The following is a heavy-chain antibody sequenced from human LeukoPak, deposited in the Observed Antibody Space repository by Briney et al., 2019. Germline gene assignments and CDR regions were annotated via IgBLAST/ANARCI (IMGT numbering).Heavy chain of an antibody. CDR2: ISSSSTTI. CDR1: GFTFSSYS. D-gene: IGHD4-11*01. Sequence: GGSLRLSCAASGFTFSSYSMNWVRQAPGKGLEWVSHISSSSTTIYYADSVKGRFTISRDNAKNSLYLQMNSLRAEDTAVYYCARDRITYSNYALLYYYYMDVWGKGTTVTVSS. J-gene: IGHJ6*03. V-gene: IGHV3-48*04. CDR3: ARDRITYSNYALLYYYYMDV.